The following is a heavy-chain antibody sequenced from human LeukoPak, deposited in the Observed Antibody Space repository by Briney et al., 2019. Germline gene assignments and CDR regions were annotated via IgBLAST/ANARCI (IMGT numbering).Heavy chain of an antibody. CDR1: GGSITNTNY. CDR3: AREGGPYRPLDY. J-gene: IGHJ4*02. V-gene: IGHV4-4*02. Sequence: SETLSLTCGVSGGSITNTNYWTWVRQPPGKGLEWIGEVNLQGSTNYNPSLMGRVAIAVDTSEDHISLQLTSVTAADTAVYYCAREGGPYRPLDYSGQGTLVTVSS. CDR2: VNLQGST.